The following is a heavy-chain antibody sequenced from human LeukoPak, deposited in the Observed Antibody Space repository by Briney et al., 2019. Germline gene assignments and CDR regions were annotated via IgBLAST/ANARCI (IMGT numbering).Heavy chain of an antibody. CDR1: GLTFSNFS. V-gene: IGHV3-30*15. Sequence: GRSLRLSCAASGLTFSNFSMHWVRQAPGKGLEWVAVISYDGHNKYYADSVKGRVTISRDKSKNTLYLQMSSLRAEDTAVYYCARDARDCGSSRCYLGLQYYYYMDVWGTGTTVTVSS. J-gene: IGHJ6*03. CDR2: ISYDGHNK. D-gene: IGHD2-2*01. CDR3: ARDARDCGSSRCYLGLQYYYYMDV.